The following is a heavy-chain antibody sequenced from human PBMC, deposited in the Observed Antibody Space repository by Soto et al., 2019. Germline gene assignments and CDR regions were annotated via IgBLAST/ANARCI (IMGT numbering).Heavy chain of an antibody. J-gene: IGHJ4*02. CDR3: VAGSPFEY. V-gene: IGHV3-15*05. D-gene: IGHD1-26*01. Sequence: PGGPRRLSGSVSEFLIGDAWLSWVRKAPGKGLEWVARVTRKSDGETTDYAAPVTGRFTISRDASKPTVYLQMNSLKIDDTGIYYCVAGSPFEYCGQGTLVTVSS. CDR2: VTRKSDGETT. CDR1: EFLIGDAW.